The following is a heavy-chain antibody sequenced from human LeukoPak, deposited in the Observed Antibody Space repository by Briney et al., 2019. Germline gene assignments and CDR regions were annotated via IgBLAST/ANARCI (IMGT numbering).Heavy chain of an antibody. V-gene: IGHV3-21*01. CDR3: AAEGYQLLKRRDY. Sequence: GGSLRLSCAASGFTFSSYSMNWVRQAPGKGLEWVSSISSSSSYIYYADSVKGRFTISRDNAKNSLYLQMNSLRAEDTAVYYCAAEGYQLLKRRDYWDQRTLVTVSS. J-gene: IGHJ4*02. CDR1: GFTFSSYS. D-gene: IGHD2-2*01. CDR2: ISSSSSYI.